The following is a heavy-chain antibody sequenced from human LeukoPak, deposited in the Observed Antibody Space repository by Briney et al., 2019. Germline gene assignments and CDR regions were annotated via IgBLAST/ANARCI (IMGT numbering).Heavy chain of an antibody. CDR1: GGSITSSNYY. V-gene: IGHV4-39*01. Sequence: PSETLSLTCSVSGGSITSSNYYWAWIRQPPEKGLEWIGSVYYTGGTNYSPSLKSRVTISVDTSKNQFSLKLSSVTAADTGVYYCARHGGTRVTLVEVYYFDYWGQGTLVTVSS. D-gene: IGHD4-11*01. CDR3: ARHGGTRVTLVEVYYFDY. CDR2: VYYTGGT. J-gene: IGHJ4*02.